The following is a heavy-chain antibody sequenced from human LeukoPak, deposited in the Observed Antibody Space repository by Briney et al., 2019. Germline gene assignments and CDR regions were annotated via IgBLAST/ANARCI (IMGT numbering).Heavy chain of an antibody. CDR3: SRPRHCSWGGCFPGAGY. V-gene: IGHV3-49*04. CDR1: GFTFGDYA. D-gene: IGHD2-15*01. J-gene: IGHJ4*02. Sequence: GGSLRLSCTASGFTFGDYAMSWVRQAPGKGLEWVGFIRSKPYGGTTDYAASVKGRFTISRDDSKSIAYLQMDSLKAEDTAVYFFSRPRHCSWGGCFPGAGYLGQGTLVTVSS. CDR2: IRSKPYGGTT.